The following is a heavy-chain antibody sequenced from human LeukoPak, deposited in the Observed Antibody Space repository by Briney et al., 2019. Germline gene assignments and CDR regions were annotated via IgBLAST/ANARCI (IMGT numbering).Heavy chain of an antibody. D-gene: IGHD2-8*01. CDR1: GYSFTEHY. CDR3: ARSAGHCSNGICFTDYYMDV. CDR2: IDCNSGDA. J-gene: IGHJ6*03. V-gene: IGHV1-2*05. Sequence: ASVKVSCKASGYSFTEHYIYWVRQAPGQGLEWVGRIDCNSGDANSAQQFQGRVTMTRDTSVSTAYMDLSSVTSDDSVVYFCARSAGHCSNGICFTDYYMDVWGRGTTVTVSS.